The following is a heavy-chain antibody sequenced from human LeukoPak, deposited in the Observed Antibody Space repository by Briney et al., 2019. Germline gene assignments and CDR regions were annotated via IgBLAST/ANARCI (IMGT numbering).Heavy chain of an antibody. CDR2: ISYDGSNK. CDR3: ARARRSGPTMSPLDY. J-gene: IGHJ4*02. CDR1: GFTFSSYA. D-gene: IGHD2-15*01. Sequence: GGSLRLSCAASGFTFSSYAMHWVRQAPGKGLEWVAVISYDGSNKYYADSVKGRFTISRDNSKNTLYLQMNSLRAEDTAVYYCARARRSGPTMSPLDYWGQGTLVTVSS. V-gene: IGHV3-30-3*01.